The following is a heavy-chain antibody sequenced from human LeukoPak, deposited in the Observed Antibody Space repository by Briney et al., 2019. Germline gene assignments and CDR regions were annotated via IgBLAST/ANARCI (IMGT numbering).Heavy chain of an antibody. CDR3: ARSQYSSSWYDY. CDR2: INPNSGGT. Sequence: GASVKVSCKASGYTFTGYYMHWVRQAPGQGLEWMGWINPNSGGTNYAQKFQGWVTMTRDTSISTAYMELSRLRSDDTAVYYCARSQYSSSWYDYWGQGTLVTVSS. V-gene: IGHV1-2*04. D-gene: IGHD6-13*01. J-gene: IGHJ4*02. CDR1: GYTFTGYY.